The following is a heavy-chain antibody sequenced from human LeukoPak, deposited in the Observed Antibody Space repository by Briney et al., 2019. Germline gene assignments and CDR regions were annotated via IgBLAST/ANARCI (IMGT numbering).Heavy chain of an antibody. D-gene: IGHD2-21*02. CDR1: GYTFTGYY. J-gene: IGHJ3*02. CDR2: INPNSGGT. CDR3: AREGVVTAPDAFDI. Sequence: ASVKVSCKASGYTFTGYYMHWARQAPGQGLEWMGWINPNSGGTNYAQKFQGRVTMTRDTSISTAYMELSRLRSDDTAVYYCAREGVVTAPDAFDIWGQGTMVTVSS. V-gene: IGHV1-2*02.